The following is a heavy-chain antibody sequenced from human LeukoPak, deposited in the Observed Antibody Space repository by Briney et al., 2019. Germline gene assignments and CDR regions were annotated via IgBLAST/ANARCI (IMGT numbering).Heavy chain of an antibody. D-gene: IGHD3-10*01. V-gene: IGHV4-34*01. CDR1: VGSFSGYH. CDR3: ARGRMVYYGSGSYWPGY. Sequence: SETLTLTCAVYVGSFSGYHWNWIRQPPGKGPEWIGEVNESGGTNINPSLKSRVTISVDTSKNQFSLKLSSVTAADTAVYYCARGRMVYYGSGSYWPGYWGQGTLVTVSS. J-gene: IGHJ4*02. CDR2: VNESGGT.